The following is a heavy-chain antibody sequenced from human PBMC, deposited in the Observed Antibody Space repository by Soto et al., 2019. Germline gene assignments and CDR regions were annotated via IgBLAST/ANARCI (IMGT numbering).Heavy chain of an antibody. J-gene: IGHJ4*02. V-gene: IGHV3-30*18. D-gene: IGHD6-19*01. CDR3: AKEPAAVAGNYFDY. CDR2: ISYDGSNK. CDR1: GFTFSSYG. Sequence: QVQLVESGGGVVQPGRSLRLSCAASGFTFSSYGMHWVRQAPGKGLEWVAVISYDGSNKYYADSVKGRFTISRDNXXNTLYLQMNSLRAEDTAVYYCAKEPAAVAGNYFDYWGQGTLVTVSS.